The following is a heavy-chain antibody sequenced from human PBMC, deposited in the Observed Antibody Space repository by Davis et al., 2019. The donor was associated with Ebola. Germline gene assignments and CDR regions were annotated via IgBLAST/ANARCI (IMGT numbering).Heavy chain of an antibody. CDR1: GFTFSSYS. Sequence: GGSLRLSCAASGFTFSSYSMNWVRQAPGKGLEWVSAISGSGGSTYYADSVKGRFTISRDNSKNTLYLQMNSLRAEDTAVYYCAKVGQWELDFDYWGQGTLVTVSS. D-gene: IGHD1-26*01. CDR3: AKVGQWELDFDY. J-gene: IGHJ4*02. CDR2: ISGSGGST. V-gene: IGHV3-23*01.